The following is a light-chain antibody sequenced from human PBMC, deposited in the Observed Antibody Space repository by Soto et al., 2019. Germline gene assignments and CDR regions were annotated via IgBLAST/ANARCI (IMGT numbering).Light chain of an antibody. Sequence: DIVMTQSPDSLAVSLGERATINCKSSQSVLYSSNNKNSLAWYQQKPGQPPQLLIYWASTRESGVPDRFSGRGAGTDYPLTSSILPAEDVAVYYLQQFYSTPYTFGQGTKLEIK. J-gene: IGKJ2*01. CDR3: QQFYSTPYT. V-gene: IGKV4-1*01. CDR1: QSVLYSSNNKNS. CDR2: WAS.